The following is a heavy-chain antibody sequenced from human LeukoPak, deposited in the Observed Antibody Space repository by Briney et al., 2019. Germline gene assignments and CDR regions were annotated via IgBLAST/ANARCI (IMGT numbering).Heavy chain of an antibody. J-gene: IGHJ4*02. CDR1: GYTFTSYY. Sequence: GASVKVSCKASGYTFTSYYMHWVRQAPGQGLEWMGIINPSGGSTNYAQKFQGRATMTRDMSTSTIYMELSSLRSEETAVYYCARGVAAGHYYFDYWGQGTLVTVSS. D-gene: IGHD6-13*01. V-gene: IGHV1-46*01. CDR3: ARGVAAGHYYFDY. CDR2: INPSGGST.